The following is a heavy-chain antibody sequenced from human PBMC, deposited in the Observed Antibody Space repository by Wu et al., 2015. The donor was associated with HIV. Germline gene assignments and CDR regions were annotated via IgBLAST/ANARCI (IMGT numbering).Heavy chain of an antibody. CDR2: MNPNNGNT. J-gene: IGHJ5*02. D-gene: IGHD6-19*01. CDR3: ARTGYSSGWYSNWFDP. CDR1: GYTFSSYG. Sequence: QLVQSGPEVKEPGASVKVSCETSGYTFSSYGITWLRQAPGQGLEWMGWMNPNNGNTGYAQKFQGRVTMTRDTSISTAYMELSRLRSDDTAVYYCARTGYSSGWYSNWFDPWGQGTLVTVSS. V-gene: IGHV1-8*01.